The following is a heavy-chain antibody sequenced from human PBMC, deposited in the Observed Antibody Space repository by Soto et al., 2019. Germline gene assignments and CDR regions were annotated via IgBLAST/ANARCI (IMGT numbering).Heavy chain of an antibody. CDR3: SRDLLGIEATPSIEY. D-gene: IGHD7-27*01. Sequence: ASVKVSFKASGYTFTSYGISWVRQAPGQGLEWMGWISAYNGNKNYAQKLQGRVTMTTDTSTSTVYLELSSLRSEDTAVYFCSRDLLGIEATPSIEYWGQGTLVTVSS. J-gene: IGHJ4*02. V-gene: IGHV1-18*01. CDR2: ISAYNGNK. CDR1: GYTFTSYG.